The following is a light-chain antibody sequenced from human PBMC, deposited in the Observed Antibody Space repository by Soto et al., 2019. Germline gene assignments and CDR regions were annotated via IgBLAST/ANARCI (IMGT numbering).Light chain of an antibody. V-gene: IGLV1-40*01. J-gene: IGLJ2*01. Sequence: QSVLTQPPSVSGAPGQRVTISCTGSSSNIGAGYDVHWYQQLPGTAPKLLIYGNSHRPSGVPDRFSGSKSGTSDSLAITGLQAEDEADYYCQSYASSLSGVVFGGGTQLTVL. CDR2: GNS. CDR3: QSYASSLSGVV. CDR1: SSNIGAGYD.